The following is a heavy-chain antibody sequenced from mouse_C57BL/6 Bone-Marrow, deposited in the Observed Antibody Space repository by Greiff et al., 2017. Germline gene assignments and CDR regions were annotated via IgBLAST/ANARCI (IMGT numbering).Heavy chain of an antibody. J-gene: IGHJ4*01. D-gene: IGHD2-3*01. Sequence: EVMLVESEGGLVQPGSSMKLSCTASGFTFSDYYMAWVRQVPEKGLEWVANITYDGSSTYYLDSLKSRFIISRDNAKNILYLQMSSLKSEDTATYYCARVDGYYEGMDDWGQGTSVTVSS. CDR2: ITYDGSST. V-gene: IGHV5-16*01. CDR1: GFTFSDYY. CDR3: ARVDGYYEGMDD.